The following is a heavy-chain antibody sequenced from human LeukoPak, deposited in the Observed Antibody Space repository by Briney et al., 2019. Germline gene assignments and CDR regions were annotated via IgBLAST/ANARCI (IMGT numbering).Heavy chain of an antibody. CDR2: IYHSGST. D-gene: IGHD1-26*01. J-gene: IGHJ6*03. CDR3: ARVEPPPDYYYMDV. V-gene: IGHV4-30-2*01. Sequence: SQTLSLTCTVSGGSISSGGYYWRWIRQPPGKGLEWIGYIYHSGSTYYNPFLKSRVTISVDRSKNQFSLKLSSVTAADTAVYYCARVEPPPDYYYMDVWGKGTTVTVSS. CDR1: GGSISSGGYY.